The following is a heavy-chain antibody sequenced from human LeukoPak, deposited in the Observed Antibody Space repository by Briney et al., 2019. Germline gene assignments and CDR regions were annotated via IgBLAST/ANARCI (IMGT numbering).Heavy chain of an antibody. CDR2: IYYSGST. D-gene: IGHD2-15*01. V-gene: IGHV4-59*01. J-gene: IGHJ4*02. CDR3: AREYCSGGSCYFGY. CDR1: GGSISSYY. Sequence: NPSETLSLTCTVSGGSISSYYWSWIRQPPGKGLEWIGYIYYSGSTNYNPSLKSRVTISVDTSKNQFSLKPSSVTAADTAVYYCAREYCSGGSCYFGYWGQGTLVTVSS.